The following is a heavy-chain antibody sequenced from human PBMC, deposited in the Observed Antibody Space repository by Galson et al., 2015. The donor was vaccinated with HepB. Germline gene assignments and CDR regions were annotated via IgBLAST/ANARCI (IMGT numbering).Heavy chain of an antibody. J-gene: IGHJ6*04. CDR3: ASSTISASYGDV. Sequence: SLRLSCAASGFTFSRYWMHWVRQDPGKGLVWVSRINTDGSRPAYADSVKGRFTISRDNAENTLYLQMNGLRAEDTAVYYCASSTISASYGDVWGKGITVTVSS. CDR2: INTDGSRP. D-gene: IGHD3-3*01. V-gene: IGHV3-74*01. CDR1: GFTFSRYW.